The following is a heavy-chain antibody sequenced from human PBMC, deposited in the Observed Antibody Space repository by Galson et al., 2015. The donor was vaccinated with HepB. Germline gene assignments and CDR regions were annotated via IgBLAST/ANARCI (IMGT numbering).Heavy chain of an antibody. CDR3: AGEPGIAAAAPEYYFDY. CDR2: IYTSGST. D-gene: IGHD6-13*01. CDR1: GGSISSGSYY. Sequence: TLSLTCTVSGGSISSGSYYWSWIRQPAGKGLEWIGRIYTSGSTNYNPSLKSRVTISVDTSKNQFSLKLSSVTAADTAVYYCAGEPGIAAAAPEYYFDYWGQGTLVTVSS. J-gene: IGHJ4*02. V-gene: IGHV4-61*02.